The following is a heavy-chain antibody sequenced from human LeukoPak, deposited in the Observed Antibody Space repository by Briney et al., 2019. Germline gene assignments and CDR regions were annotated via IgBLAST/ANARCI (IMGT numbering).Heavy chain of an antibody. V-gene: IGHV3-64D*06. CDR1: GFTFSSYI. CDR3: VKDDSYYYGSGSSND. D-gene: IGHD3-10*01. J-gene: IGHJ4*02. CDR2: ITSIGGST. Sequence: GGSLRLSCSASGFTFSSYIMHWVRQAPGKGLEYVSAITSIGGSTYYADSVKCRFTISRDNSKNTLYLQMSSLRPEDTAVYYCVKDDSYYYGSGSSNDWGQGTLVTVSS.